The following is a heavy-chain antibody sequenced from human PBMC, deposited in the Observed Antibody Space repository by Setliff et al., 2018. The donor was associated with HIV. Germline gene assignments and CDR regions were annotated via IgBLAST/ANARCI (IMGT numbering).Heavy chain of an antibody. V-gene: IGHV4-34*01. CDR3: SNWNTTIDADS. D-gene: IGHD5-18*01. Sequence: LSLTCAVYGGSVSGHYWGWFRQPPGKGLEWIGEITPSGATNYLPSLKSRVTMSLDTSKNQFSLKLTSVTAADTALYYCSNWNTTIDADSWGQGTLVTVSS. CDR2: ITPSGAT. J-gene: IGHJ4*02. CDR1: GGSVSGHY.